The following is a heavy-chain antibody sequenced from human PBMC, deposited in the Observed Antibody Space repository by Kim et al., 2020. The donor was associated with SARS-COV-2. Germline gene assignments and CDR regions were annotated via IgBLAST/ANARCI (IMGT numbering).Heavy chain of an antibody. V-gene: IGHV3-49*03. D-gene: IGHD6-13*01. J-gene: IGHJ4*02. CDR1: GFTFGDYA. Sequence: GGSLRLSCTASGFTFGDYAMSWFRQAPGKGLEWVGFIRSKAYGGTTEYAASVKGRFTISRDDSKSIAYLQMNSLKTEDTAVYYCTKPRGVAAGPIDYWGQGTLVTVSS. CDR2: IRSKAYGGTT. CDR3: TKPRGVAAGPIDY.